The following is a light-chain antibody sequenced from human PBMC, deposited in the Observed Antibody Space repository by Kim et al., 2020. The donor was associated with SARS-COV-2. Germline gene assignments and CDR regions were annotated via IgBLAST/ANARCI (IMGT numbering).Light chain of an antibody. Sequence: ELTQPPSVSATPGQSVTISCSGSSSNIERNNVNWYKQVPGSAPRDLIFANYQRPSGVPDRFSASKSGTSATLAISGLQSDDEADYFCAVWDGSLNEGVFGGGTKVTVL. J-gene: IGLJ3*02. V-gene: IGLV1-44*01. CDR2: ANY. CDR3: AVWDGSLNEGV. CDR1: SSNIERNN.